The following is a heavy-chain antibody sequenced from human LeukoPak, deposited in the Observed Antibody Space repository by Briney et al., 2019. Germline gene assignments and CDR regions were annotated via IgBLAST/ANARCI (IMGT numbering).Heavy chain of an antibody. CDR3: ASPCYYDSSGYYYGAFDI. J-gene: IGHJ3*02. V-gene: IGHV5-51*01. Sequence: GESLKISCKGSGYSFTSYWIGWVRQMPGKGLEWMGIIYPGDSDTRYSPSFQGQVTISADKSISTAYLQWSSLKASDTAMYYCASPCYYDSSGYYYGAFDIWGQGTMVTVSS. CDR2: IYPGDSDT. CDR1: GYSFTSYW. D-gene: IGHD3-22*01.